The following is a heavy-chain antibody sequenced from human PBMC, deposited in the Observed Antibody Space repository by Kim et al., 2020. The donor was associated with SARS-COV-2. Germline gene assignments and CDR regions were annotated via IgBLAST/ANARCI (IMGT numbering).Heavy chain of an antibody. J-gene: IGHJ4*02. V-gene: IGHV4-39*07. CDR1: GGSISSSSYY. Sequence: SETLSLTCTVSGGSISSSSYYWGWIRQPPGKGLEWIGSIYYSGSTYYNPSLKSRVTISVDTSKNQFSLKLSSVTAADTAVYYCARARIYSSSPYFDYWGQGPLVTVSS. CDR2: IYYSGST. CDR3: ARARIYSSSPYFDY. D-gene: IGHD6-13*01.